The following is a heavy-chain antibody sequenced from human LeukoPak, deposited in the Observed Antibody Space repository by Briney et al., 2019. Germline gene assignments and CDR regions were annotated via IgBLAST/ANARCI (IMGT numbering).Heavy chain of an antibody. CDR3: AKDSSTWGNRYFDY. Sequence: GGSLRLSCAASGFTFSSYAMHWVRQAPGKGLEWVAIISYDGSNKYYADSVKGRFTISRDNSKNTLYLQMNSLRAEDTALYYCAKDSSTWGNRYFDYWGQGTLVTVSS. D-gene: IGHD2-2*01. J-gene: IGHJ4*02. CDR1: GFTFSSYA. CDR2: ISYDGSNK. V-gene: IGHV3-30*04.